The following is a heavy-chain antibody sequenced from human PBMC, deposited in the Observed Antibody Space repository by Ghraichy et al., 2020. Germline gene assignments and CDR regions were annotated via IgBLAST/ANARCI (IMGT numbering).Heavy chain of an antibody. D-gene: IGHD1-26*01. Sequence: SVKVSCKTSGGTFSSYTISWVRLAPGQGLEWMGGIIPVLAIADYAQKFQGRVTITADRSTSTAYMELTSLRSEDTAVYYCARSLGAVVGARYYFDYWGQGTLVTVSS. CDR3: ARSLGAVVGARYYFDY. J-gene: IGHJ4*02. CDR2: IIPVLAIA. V-gene: IGHV1-69*10. CDR1: GGTFSSYT.